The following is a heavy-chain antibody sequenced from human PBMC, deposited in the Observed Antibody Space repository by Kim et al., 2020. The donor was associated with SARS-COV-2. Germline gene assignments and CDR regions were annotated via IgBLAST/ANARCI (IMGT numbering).Heavy chain of an antibody. CDR2: IYYSGST. CDR1: GGSISSYY. Sequence: SETLSLTCTVSGGSISSYYWSWIRQPPGKGLEWIGYIYYSGSTNYNPSLKSRVTISVDTSKNQFSLKLSSVTAADTAVYYCARDRGGRIAAAGYYYYGMDVWGQGTMVTVSS. J-gene: IGHJ6*02. D-gene: IGHD6-13*01. CDR3: ARDRGGRIAAAGYYYYGMDV. V-gene: IGHV4-59*01.